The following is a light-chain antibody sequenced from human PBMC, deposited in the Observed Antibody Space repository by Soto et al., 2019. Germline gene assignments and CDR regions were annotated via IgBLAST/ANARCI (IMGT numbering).Light chain of an antibody. CDR3: SSYTSSSTPYV. J-gene: IGLJ1*01. V-gene: IGLV2-14*01. CDR2: DVS. CDR1: SSDVGGYNY. Sequence: QSVLTRPASVSGSPGQSITITRTGTSSDVGGYNYVSWYQQHPGKAPKLMIYDVSNRPSGVSNRFSGSKSGNTASLTISGLQAEDEADYYCSSYTSSSTPYVFGTGTKVTVL.